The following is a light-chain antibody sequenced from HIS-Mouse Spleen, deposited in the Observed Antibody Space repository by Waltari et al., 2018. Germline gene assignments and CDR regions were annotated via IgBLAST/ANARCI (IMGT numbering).Light chain of an antibody. J-gene: IGLJ2*01. CDR2: RNN. CDR1: SSNIGSNY. CDR3: CSYAGSSTFVV. V-gene: IGLV1-47*01. Sequence: QSVLTQPPSASGTPGQRVTIPCSGSSSNIGSNYVYCYQQLPGTAPKLLIYRNNQRPSGVPDRFSGSKSGNTASLTISGLQAEDEADYYCCSYAGSSTFVVFGGGTKLTVL.